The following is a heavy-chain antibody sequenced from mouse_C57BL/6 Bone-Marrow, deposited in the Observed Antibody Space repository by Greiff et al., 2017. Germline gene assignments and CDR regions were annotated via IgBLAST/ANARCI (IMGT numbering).Heavy chain of an antibody. CDR2: INPSSGYT. V-gene: IGHV1-7*01. Sequence: VQLQQSGAELAKPGASVKLSCKASGYTFTSYWMHWVKQRPGQGLEWIGYINPSSGYTKYNQKFKDKATLTVDKSSSTAYMQLSSLTYEDSAVYYCARLRYWGQGTSVTVSS. J-gene: IGHJ4*01. D-gene: IGHD2-12*01. CDR3: ARLRY. CDR1: GYTFTSYW.